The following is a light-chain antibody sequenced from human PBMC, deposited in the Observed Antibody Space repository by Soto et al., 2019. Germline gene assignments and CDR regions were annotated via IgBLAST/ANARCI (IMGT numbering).Light chain of an antibody. CDR2: GAS. J-gene: IGKJ4*01. V-gene: IGKV3-15*01. CDR1: QSVSSN. Sequence: EIVNTQSPATLSVSPGAGATLSCRASQSVSSNLAWYQRKPGQAPRLLLYGASTRATGIPARFSGSGSGTDFTLTISRLEPEDFAVYCCQQYDKWPPTFGGGTKVDIK. CDR3: QQYDKWPPT.